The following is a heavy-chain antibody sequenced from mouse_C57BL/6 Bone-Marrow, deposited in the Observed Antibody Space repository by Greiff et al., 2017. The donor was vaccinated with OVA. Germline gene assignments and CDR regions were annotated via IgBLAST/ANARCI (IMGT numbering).Heavy chain of an antibody. Sequence: VVEPGASVKIPCKASGYTFTDYNMDWVKQSHGKSLEWIGDINPNNGGTIYNQKFKGKATLTVDKSSSTAYMEHRSLTSEDTAVYYCARSNYYYGSSCWYFDVWGTGTTVTVSS. CDR3: ARSNYYYGSSCWYFDV. V-gene: IGHV1-18*01. J-gene: IGHJ1*03. CDR2: INPNNGGT. D-gene: IGHD1-1*01. CDR1: GYTFTDYN.